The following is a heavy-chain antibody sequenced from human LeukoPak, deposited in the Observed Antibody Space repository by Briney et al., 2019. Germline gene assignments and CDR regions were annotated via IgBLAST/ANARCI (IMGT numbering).Heavy chain of an antibody. Sequence: GGSLRLSCAASGFTFDDYGMSWVRQAPGKGLEWVSGINWNGGSTGYADSVKGRFTISRDNAKNSLCLQMNSLRAEDTAVYYCARDYPELRFLEWSTDAFDIWGQGTMVTVSS. CDR2: INWNGGST. CDR1: GFTFDDYG. D-gene: IGHD3-3*01. CDR3: ARDYPELRFLEWSTDAFDI. J-gene: IGHJ3*02. V-gene: IGHV3-20*04.